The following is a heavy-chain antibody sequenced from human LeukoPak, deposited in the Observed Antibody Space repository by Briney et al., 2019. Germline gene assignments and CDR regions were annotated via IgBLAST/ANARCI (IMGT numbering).Heavy chain of an antibody. CDR2: INPSGGSA. Sequence: ASVKVSCKASGYTFTSYYMHWVRQAPGQGLEWMGIINPSGGSAIYAQNFQGRVTMTRDTSTSTFYMELSSPRSEDTAVYFCARDVASSGYYWDWGQGTLVTVSS. D-gene: IGHD3-22*01. J-gene: IGHJ4*02. CDR1: GYTFTSYY. V-gene: IGHV1-46*01. CDR3: ARDVASSGYYWD.